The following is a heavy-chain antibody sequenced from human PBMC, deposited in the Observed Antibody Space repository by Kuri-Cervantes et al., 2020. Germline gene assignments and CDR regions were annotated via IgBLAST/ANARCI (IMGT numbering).Heavy chain of an antibody. Sequence: SETLSLTCTVSGGSISSYYWNWIRQPPGKGLEWIGYIYYSGSTNYNPSLKSRVTISVDTSKNQFSLKLSSVTAADTAVYYCARDVRFLGRHNWFDPWGQGTLVTVSS. V-gene: IGHV4-59*13. CDR1: GGSISSYY. CDR2: IYYSGST. D-gene: IGHD3-3*01. CDR3: ARDVRFLGRHNWFDP. J-gene: IGHJ5*02.